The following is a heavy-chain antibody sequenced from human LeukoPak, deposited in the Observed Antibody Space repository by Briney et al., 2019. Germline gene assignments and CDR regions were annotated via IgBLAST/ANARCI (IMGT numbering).Heavy chain of an antibody. D-gene: IGHD3-10*01. CDR1: GYSFTSYW. V-gene: IGHV5-10-1*01. J-gene: IGHJ4*02. Sequence: GESLKISCKGSGYSFTSYWIGWVRQMPGKGLEWMGKIDLSDSYTNYSPSFQGHVTISADKSISTAYLQWSSLKASDSAMYYCARHYYGSGSYSHFDYWGQGTLVTVSS. CDR3: ARHYYGSGSYSHFDY. CDR2: IDLSDSYT.